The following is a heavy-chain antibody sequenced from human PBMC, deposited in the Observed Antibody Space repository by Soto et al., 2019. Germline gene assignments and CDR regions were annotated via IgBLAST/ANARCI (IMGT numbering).Heavy chain of an antibody. CDR3: ARGTTDSGKNWFDS. CDR1: GGSMSTYY. D-gene: IGHD1-1*01. J-gene: IGHJ5*01. V-gene: IGHV4-4*07. CDR2: MFSSGST. Sequence: SETLSLTCTVSGGSMSTYYCSWIRQPAGKGLQWIGRMFSSGSTNYDPSLKSRVSMSLDTSKNQFSLYLRSVTAADTAVYYCARGTTDSGKNWFDSWGQGTPVTVSS.